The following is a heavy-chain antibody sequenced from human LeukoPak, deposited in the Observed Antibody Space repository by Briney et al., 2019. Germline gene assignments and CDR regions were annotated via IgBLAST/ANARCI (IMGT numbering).Heavy chain of an antibody. V-gene: IGHV3-21*01. CDR2: ISSSSSYI. CDR3: ARATYSSTWYSRYFDL. D-gene: IGHD6-13*01. CDR1: GFTFSSYS. J-gene: IGHJ2*01. Sequence: KSGGSLRLSCAASGFTFSSYSMNWVRQAPGKGLEWVSSISSSSSYIYYADSVKGRFTISRENAKKSLYLQMNSLRAGDTAVYYCARATYSSTWYSRYFDLWGRGTLVTVSS.